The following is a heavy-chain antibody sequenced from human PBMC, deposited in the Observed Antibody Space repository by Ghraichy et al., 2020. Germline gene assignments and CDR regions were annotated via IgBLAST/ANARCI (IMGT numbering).Heavy chain of an antibody. Sequence: ASVKVSCKASGYTFTNYGISWVRQAPGQGLEWMAWISTVDGSRNYAQKFQGRVTMTTDTFTSTAYMELKSLRSDDTAVYYCARDRDGVEDWFDAWGQGTLVTVSS. CDR2: ISTVDGSR. D-gene: IGHD5-24*01. V-gene: IGHV1-18*04. CDR3: ARDRDGVEDWFDA. J-gene: IGHJ5*02. CDR1: GYTFTNYG.